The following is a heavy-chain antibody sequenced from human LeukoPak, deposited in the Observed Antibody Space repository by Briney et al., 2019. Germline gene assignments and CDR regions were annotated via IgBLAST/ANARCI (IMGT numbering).Heavy chain of an antibody. Sequence: KPGGSLRLSCAASGFTFSDYYMSWIRQAPGKGLEWVSYISSSGRIIYYADPVKGRFTISRDNAKNSLYLQMNSLRVEDTAVYYCAREMATSAGVDYWGQGTLVTVSS. CDR1: GFTFSDYY. D-gene: IGHD5-12*01. J-gene: IGHJ4*02. V-gene: IGHV3-11*01. CDR2: ISSSGRII. CDR3: AREMATSAGVDY.